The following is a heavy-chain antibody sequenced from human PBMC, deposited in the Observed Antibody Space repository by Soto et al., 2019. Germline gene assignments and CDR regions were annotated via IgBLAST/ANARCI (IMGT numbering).Heavy chain of an antibody. Sequence: QVQLVESGGGVVQPGRSLRLSCAASGFTFSSYAMHWVRQAPGKGLEWVAVISYDGSNKYYADSVKGRFTISRDNSKNTLYLQMNSLRAEDTAVYYCARDFYRRSSRLELYYWGQGTLVTVSS. V-gene: IGHV3-30-3*01. CDR1: GFTFSSYA. CDR3: ARDFYRRSSRLELYY. D-gene: IGHD1-7*01. J-gene: IGHJ4*02. CDR2: ISYDGSNK.